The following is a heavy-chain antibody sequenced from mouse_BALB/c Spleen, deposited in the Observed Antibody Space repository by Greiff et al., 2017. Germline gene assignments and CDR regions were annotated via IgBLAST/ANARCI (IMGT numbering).Heavy chain of an antibody. CDR3: ARAFYGYVFDY. V-gene: IGHV5-6-5*01. Sequence: EVQRVESGGGLVKPGGSLKLSCAASGFTFSSYAMSWVRQTPEKRLEWVASISSGGSTYYPDSVKGRFTISRDNARNILYLQMSSLRSEDTAMYYCARAFYGYVFDYWGQGTTLTVSS. CDR2: ISSGGST. D-gene: IGHD1-2*01. CDR1: GFTFSSYA. J-gene: IGHJ2*01.